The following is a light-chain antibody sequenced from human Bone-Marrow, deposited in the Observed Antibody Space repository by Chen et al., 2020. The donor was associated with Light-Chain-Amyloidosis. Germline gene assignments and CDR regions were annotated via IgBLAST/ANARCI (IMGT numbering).Light chain of an antibody. Sequence: SYVLTQPSSVSVAPGQKAQIACGGNNIGSTSVHWYQPTPGQAPLLVVYDDSDRPSGIPERLSGSNSGNTATLTISRVEAGDEADYYCQVWDRSSDRPVFGGGTKLTVL. CDR1: NIGSTS. CDR2: DDS. V-gene: IGLV3-21*02. CDR3: QVWDRSSDRPV. J-gene: IGLJ3*02.